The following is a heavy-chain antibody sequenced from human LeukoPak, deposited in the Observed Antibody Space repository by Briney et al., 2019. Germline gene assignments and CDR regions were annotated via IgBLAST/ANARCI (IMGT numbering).Heavy chain of an antibody. V-gene: IGHV3-30*18. CDR2: ISYEGGNK. D-gene: IGHD1-26*01. Sequence: GRSLRLSCAASGFTFSSYVMHWVRQAPGKGLEWVAFISYEGGNKYYADSVKGRFTISRDNSKNTLYLQMNSLRTEDTAVYYCAKDLGYSGSYIDCWGQGTLVTVSS. CDR1: GFTFSSYV. CDR3: AKDLGYSGSYIDC. J-gene: IGHJ4*02.